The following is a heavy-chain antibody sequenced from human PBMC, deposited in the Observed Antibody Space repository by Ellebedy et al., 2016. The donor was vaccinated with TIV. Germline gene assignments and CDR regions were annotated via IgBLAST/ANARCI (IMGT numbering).Heavy chain of an antibody. V-gene: IGHV4-39*07. D-gene: IGHD6-13*01. J-gene: IGHJ6*02. CDR3: ARVRVAAAGTRYYYYGMDV. CDR1: GGSISSGGYY. Sequence: SETLSLXCTVSGGSISSGGYYWSWIRQPPGKGLEWIGEINHSGSTNYNPSLKSRVTISVDTSKNQFSLKLSSVTAADTAVYYCARVRVAAAGTRYYYYGMDVWGQGTTVTVSS. CDR2: INHSGST.